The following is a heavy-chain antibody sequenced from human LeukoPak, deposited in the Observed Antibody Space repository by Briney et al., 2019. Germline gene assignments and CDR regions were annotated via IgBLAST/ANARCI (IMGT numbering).Heavy chain of an antibody. Sequence: PSETLSLTCTVSGGSISSYYWSWIRQPPGKGLEWIGYIYYSGSTNYNPSLKSRVTISVDTSKNQFSLKLSSVTAADTAVYYCARAPRGDAFDIWGQGTMVTVSS. V-gene: IGHV4-59*01. J-gene: IGHJ3*02. CDR3: ARAPRGDAFDI. CDR2: IYYSGST. CDR1: GGSISSYY. D-gene: IGHD3-10*01.